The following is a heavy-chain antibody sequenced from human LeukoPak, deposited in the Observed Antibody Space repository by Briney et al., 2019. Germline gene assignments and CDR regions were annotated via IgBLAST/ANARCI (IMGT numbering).Heavy chain of an antibody. J-gene: IGHJ4*02. Sequence: GGSLRLSCGASGFTYSSYAMSWVPQARGKGLEWVSALSGSGGSTYYADSVRGRFTISRDNYKNTLYLQMNSLRAEDTAVYYCAKDAGGWYDYWGQGTLVTVSS. V-gene: IGHV3-23*01. CDR2: LSGSGGST. CDR3: AKDAGGWYDY. D-gene: IGHD6-19*01. CDR1: GFTYSSYA.